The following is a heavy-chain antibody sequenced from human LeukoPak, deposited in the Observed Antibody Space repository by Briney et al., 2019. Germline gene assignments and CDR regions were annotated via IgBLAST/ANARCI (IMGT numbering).Heavy chain of an antibody. CDR1: GGSISSSSYY. D-gene: IGHD6-13*01. CDR2: IYYTGNT. J-gene: IGHJ6*03. Sequence: SETLSLTCTVSGGSISSSSYYWGWIRQPPGKGLEWIGTIYYTGNTYYNPSLKSRVTISVDTSQNQFSLNLSSVTAADTAVYYCARYSSSGYYMDVWGKGTTVTISS. V-gene: IGHV4-39*07. CDR3: ARYSSSGYYMDV.